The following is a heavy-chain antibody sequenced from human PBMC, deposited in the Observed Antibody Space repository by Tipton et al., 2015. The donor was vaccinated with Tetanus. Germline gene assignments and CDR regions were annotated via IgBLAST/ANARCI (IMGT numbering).Heavy chain of an antibody. Sequence: TLSLTCTVSGGSISSYYWSWIRQPPGKGLEWIGYIYYSGSTNYNPSLKSRVTISVDTSKNQFSLKLSSVTAADTAVYYCARGRKYYDSSGYYWDYWGQGTLVTVSS. D-gene: IGHD3-22*01. CDR1: GGSISSYY. V-gene: IGHV4-59*01. CDR2: IYYSGST. CDR3: ARGRKYYDSSGYYWDY. J-gene: IGHJ4*02.